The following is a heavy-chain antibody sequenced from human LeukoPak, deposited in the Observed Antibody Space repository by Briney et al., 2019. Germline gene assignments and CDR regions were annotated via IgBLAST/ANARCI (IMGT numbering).Heavy chain of an antibody. CDR2: FYSGGAT. J-gene: IGHJ6*03. CDR1: GLTVNSSF. CDR3: ARAVEGAFYMDV. V-gene: IGHV3-53*01. D-gene: IGHD5-24*01. Sequence: PGGSLRLSCVVSGLTVNSSFISWVRQAPGKGLEWVSVFYSGGATYFADSVKGRFTMSRDNSKNTLYLQMNSLRAEDTGMYYCARAVEGAFYMDVWGKGTPVTVSS.